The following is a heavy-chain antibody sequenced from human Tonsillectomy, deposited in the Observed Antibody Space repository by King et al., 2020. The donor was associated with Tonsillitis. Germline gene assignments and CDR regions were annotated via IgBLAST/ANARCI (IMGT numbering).Heavy chain of an antibody. Sequence: VQLVESGGGLVKPGGSLRLSCAASGFTFSTYYMNWVRQAPGRGLEWVSSISSSGSYIYHADSVKGRFTISRDNAKNSLYLQMNSLRVEDTAVYYCATEYSSNFDYWGQGTLVTASS. D-gene: IGHD6-13*01. CDR2: ISSSGSYI. V-gene: IGHV3-21*01. CDR3: ATEYSSNFDY. J-gene: IGHJ4*02. CDR1: GFTFSTYY.